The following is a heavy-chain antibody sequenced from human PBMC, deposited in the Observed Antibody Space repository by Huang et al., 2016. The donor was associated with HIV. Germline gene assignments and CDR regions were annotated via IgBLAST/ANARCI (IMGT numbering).Heavy chain of an antibody. D-gene: IGHD3-10*01. V-gene: IGHV1-69*01. CDR2: IIPIVGTA. J-gene: IGHJ6*02. Sequence: QVHLVQSGAEVKKPGSSVKVSCKASGGTFSSYAISWVRQAPGQGLEWMGVIIPIVGTANYAQNCRGRVTSTADESTSKAYMELSSLRFEDTAVYYCARGAGKYYYYGMDVWGQGTTVTVSS. CDR3: ARGAGKYYYYGMDV. CDR1: GGTFSSYA.